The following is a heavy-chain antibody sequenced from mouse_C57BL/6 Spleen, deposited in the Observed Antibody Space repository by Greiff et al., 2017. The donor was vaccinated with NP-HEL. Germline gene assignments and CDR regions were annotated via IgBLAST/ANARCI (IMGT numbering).Heavy chain of an antibody. V-gene: IGHV5-16*01. CDR3: ARALYDGYGGAMDY. CDR1: GFTFSDYY. Sequence: EVKLVESEGGLVQPGSSMKLSCTASGFTFSDYYMAWVRQVPEKGLEWVANINYDGSSTYYLDSLKSRFIISRDNAKNILYLQMSSLKSEDTATYYCARALYDGYGGAMDYWGQGTSVTVSS. D-gene: IGHD2-3*01. J-gene: IGHJ4*01. CDR2: INYDGSST.